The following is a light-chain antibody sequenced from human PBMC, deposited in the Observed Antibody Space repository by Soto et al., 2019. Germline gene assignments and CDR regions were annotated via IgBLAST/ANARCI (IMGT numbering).Light chain of an antibody. J-gene: IGKJ5*01. V-gene: IGKV3-20*01. CDR1: QDISSF. CDR3: QQYDNSPIT. Sequence: TQSPSSVSASVGARVTITCRASQDISSFLAWYQQKPGQAPRLLIYGASSRATGIPDRFSGTGSETDFTLTISRLEPEDFAVYYCQQYDNSPITFGQGTRLEI. CDR2: GAS.